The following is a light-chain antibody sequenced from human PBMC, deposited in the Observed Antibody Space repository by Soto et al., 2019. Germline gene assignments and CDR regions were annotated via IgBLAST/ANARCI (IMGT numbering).Light chain of an antibody. Sequence: LTQPASVSGSPGQSVTIPCTGTSSDVGGYDHVSWYQQHPGKAPKLMIYEVTKRPAGVPDRFSGSKSGNTASLTVSGLQAEDEADYYCSSDAGNYNYVFGTGTKVTVL. CDR3: SSDAGNYNYV. CDR2: EVT. J-gene: IGLJ1*01. V-gene: IGLV2-8*01. CDR1: SSDVGGYDH.